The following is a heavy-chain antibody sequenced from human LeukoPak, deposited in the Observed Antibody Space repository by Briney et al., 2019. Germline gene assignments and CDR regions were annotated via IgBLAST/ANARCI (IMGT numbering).Heavy chain of an antibody. CDR3: ARVVYSSSWYGVHFDY. CDR1: GFTFSSYA. D-gene: IGHD6-13*01. J-gene: IGHJ4*02. Sequence: GGSLRLSCAASGFTFSSYAMSWVRQAPGKGLEWVSAISGSGGSTYYADSVKGRFTISRDNSKNTLYLQMNSLRAEDTAVYYCARVVYSSSWYGVHFDYWGQGTLVTVSS. CDR2: ISGSGGST. V-gene: IGHV3-23*01.